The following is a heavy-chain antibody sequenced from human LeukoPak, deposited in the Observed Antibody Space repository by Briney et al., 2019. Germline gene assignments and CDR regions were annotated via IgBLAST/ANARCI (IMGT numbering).Heavy chain of an antibody. CDR3: ARTRYDYYDSSGEVSYYMDV. V-gene: IGHV4-4*07. CDR2: TYTSGST. CDR1: GGSISSYY. Sequence: SETLSLTCTVSGGSISSYYWSWIRQPAGKGLEWLGRTYTSGSTNYNPSLKSRVTMSVDTSKNQFSLKLSSVTAADTAVYYCARTRYDYYDSSGEVSYYMDVWGKGTTVTISS. D-gene: IGHD3-22*01. J-gene: IGHJ6*03.